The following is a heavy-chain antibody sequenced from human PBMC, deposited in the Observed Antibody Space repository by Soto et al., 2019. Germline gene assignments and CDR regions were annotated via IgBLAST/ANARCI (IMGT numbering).Heavy chain of an antibody. CDR3: ARDPVVSYYFDD. Sequence: PGGSLRLSCAASGSTVSSSFMSWVRQAPGKGLEWVSVIYTGGSTYSADSVKGRFTISRDNSKNTLFLQMNSLRAEDTAMYYCARDPVVSYYFDDWGQGTLVTVSS. V-gene: IGHV3-53*01. J-gene: IGHJ4*02. CDR2: IYTGGST. CDR1: GSTVSSSF. D-gene: IGHD2-21*01.